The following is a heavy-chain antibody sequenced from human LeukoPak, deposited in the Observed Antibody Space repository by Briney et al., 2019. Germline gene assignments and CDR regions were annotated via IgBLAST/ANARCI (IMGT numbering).Heavy chain of an antibody. J-gene: IGHJ4*02. D-gene: IGHD3-3*01. V-gene: IGHV3-66*01. Sequence: GGSLRLSCAASGFTVSSNYMSWVRQAPGKGLEWVSVIYSGGSTYYADSVKGRFTISRDNSKNTLYLQMNSLRAEDTAVYYCARGRYDFWSGYYFDYWGRGTLVTVSS. CDR3: ARGRYDFWSGYYFDY. CDR2: IYSGGST. CDR1: GFTVSSNY.